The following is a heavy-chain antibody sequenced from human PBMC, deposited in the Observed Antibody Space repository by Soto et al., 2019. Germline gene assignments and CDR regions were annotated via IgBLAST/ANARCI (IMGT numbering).Heavy chain of an antibody. CDR3: ARSQGSSTSLEIYYYYYYGMDV. CDR1: GGTFSSYA. D-gene: IGHD2-2*01. Sequence: QVQLVQSGAEVKKPGSSVKVSCKASGGTFSSYAISWVRQAPGQGLEWMGGIIPISGTANYAQKFQGRVTITADESTSTAYMELSSLRDEDTAVYYCARSQGSSTSLEIYYYYYYGMDVWGQGTTVTGSS. V-gene: IGHV1-69*01. CDR2: IIPISGTA. J-gene: IGHJ6*02.